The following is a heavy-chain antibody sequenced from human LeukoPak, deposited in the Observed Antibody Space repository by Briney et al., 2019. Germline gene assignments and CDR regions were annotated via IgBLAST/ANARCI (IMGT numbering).Heavy chain of an antibody. J-gene: IGHJ5*02. CDR2: INHSGST. CDR3: ARGRVRGVIISWFDP. D-gene: IGHD3-10*01. CDR1: GGSFSGYY. Sequence: SGTLSLTCAVYGGSFSGYYWSWVRQPPGKGLEWFGEINHSGSTNYNPSLKSRVTISVDTSKNQFSLKLSSVTAADTAVYYCARGRVRGVIISWFDPWGQGTLVIVSS. V-gene: IGHV4-34*01.